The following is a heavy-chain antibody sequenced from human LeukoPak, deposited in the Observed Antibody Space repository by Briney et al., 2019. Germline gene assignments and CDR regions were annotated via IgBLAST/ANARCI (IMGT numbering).Heavy chain of an antibody. V-gene: IGHV3-21*03. J-gene: IGHJ4*02. CDR2: IISSGSYI. CDR1: GLTFSSYT. Sequence: GGSLRLSCAASGLTFSSYTMNWVRQAPGKGLERVSSIISSGSYIYYADSVKGRFTISRDNAKNSLYLQMNSLRAEDTAVYYCARDFGGYCSSSNCYLGWLDYWGQGTLVNVSS. D-gene: IGHD2-2*01. CDR3: ARDFGGYCSSSNCYLGWLDY.